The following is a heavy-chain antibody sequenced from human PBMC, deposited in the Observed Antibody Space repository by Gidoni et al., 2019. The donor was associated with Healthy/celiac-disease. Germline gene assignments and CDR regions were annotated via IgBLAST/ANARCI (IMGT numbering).Heavy chain of an antibody. CDR2: INHSGST. J-gene: IGHJ6*02. CDR1: GGSFSGYY. CDR3: ARTSRFYCSSTSCYPRNYYYGMDV. Sequence: QVQLQQWGAGLLKPSATLSLTCAVYGGSFSGYYCSWIRQPPGKGLEWIGEINHSGSTNYNPSLKSRVTISVDTSKNQFSLKLSSVTAADTAVYYCARTSRFYCSSTSCYPRNYYYGMDVWGQGTTVTVSS. V-gene: IGHV4-34*01. D-gene: IGHD2-2*01.